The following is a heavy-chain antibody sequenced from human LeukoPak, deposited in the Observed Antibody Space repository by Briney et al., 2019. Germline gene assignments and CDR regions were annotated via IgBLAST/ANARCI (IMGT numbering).Heavy chain of an antibody. CDR1: GYTFTSYD. D-gene: IGHD3-10*01. J-gene: IGHJ6*03. CDR3: ARDYYGSGSYSPLHYMDV. Sequence: ASVKVSCTASGYTFTSYDINWVRQAPGQGLEWMGWMNPNSGNTGYAQKFQGRVTMTRNTSISTAYMELSSLRSEDTAVYYCARDYYGSGSYSPLHYMDVWGKGTTVTVSS. V-gene: IGHV1-8*01. CDR2: MNPNSGNT.